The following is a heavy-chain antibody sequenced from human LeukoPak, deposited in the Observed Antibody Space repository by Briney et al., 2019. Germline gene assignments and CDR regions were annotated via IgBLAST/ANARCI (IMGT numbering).Heavy chain of an antibody. V-gene: IGHV3-48*03. CDR2: ISSSGSTI. J-gene: IGHJ4*02. CDR3: ARVGLRGDPYFDY. Sequence: GGSLRLSCAAYGFTFSSYGMNWVRQAPGKGLEWVSYISSSGSTIYYADSVKGRFTISRDNAKNSLYLQMNSLRAEDTAVYYCARVGLRGDPYFDYWGQGTLLTVSS. CDR1: GFTFSSYG. D-gene: IGHD3-16*01.